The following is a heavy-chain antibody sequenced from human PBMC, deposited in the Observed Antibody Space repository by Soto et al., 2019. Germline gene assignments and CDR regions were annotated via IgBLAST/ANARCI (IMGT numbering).Heavy chain of an antibody. Sequence: QPPGKGLEWIGEINHSGSTNYNPSLKSRVTISVDTSKNQFSLKLSSVTAADTAVYYCARDGGSVRVRGVIAVAKPYYYYGMDVWGQGTTVTVSS. D-gene: IGHD3-10*01. CDR3: ARDGGSVRVRGVIAVAKPYYYYGMDV. V-gene: IGHV4-34*01. CDR2: INHSGST. J-gene: IGHJ6*02.